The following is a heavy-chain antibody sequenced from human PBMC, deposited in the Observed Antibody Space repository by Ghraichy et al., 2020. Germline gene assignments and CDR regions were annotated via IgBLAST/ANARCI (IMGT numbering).Heavy chain of an antibody. J-gene: IGHJ4*02. CDR1: GGSISSYY. D-gene: IGHD3-22*01. CDR2: IYYSGST. V-gene: IGHV4-59*08. Sequence: SETLSLTCTVSGGSISSYYWSWIRQPPGKGLEWIGYIYYSGSTNYNPSLKSRFTISVDTSKNQFSLKLSSVTAADTAVYYCARQGGYYDSSGYYYVVRGSDQGEVVYWGQGTLVTVCS. CDR3: ARQGGYYDSSGYYYVVRGSDQGEVVY.